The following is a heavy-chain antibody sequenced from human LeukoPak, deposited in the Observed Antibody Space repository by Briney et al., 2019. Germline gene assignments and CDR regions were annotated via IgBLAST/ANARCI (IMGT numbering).Heavy chain of an antibody. CDR1: GFTFSSYE. CDR3: ARSGRGGAFDI. Sequence: PGGSLRLSCAASGFTFSSYEMNWVRQAPGKGLEWVSYISSSGSTIYYADSVKGRFTIYGDNAKNTLYLQMNSLRAEDTAMYYFARSGRGGAFDIWGQGTMVTVSS. V-gene: IGHV3-48*03. CDR2: ISSSGSTI. D-gene: IGHD1-26*01. J-gene: IGHJ3*02.